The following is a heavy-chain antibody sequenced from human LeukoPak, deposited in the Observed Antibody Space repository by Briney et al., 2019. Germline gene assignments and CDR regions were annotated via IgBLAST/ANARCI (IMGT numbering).Heavy chain of an antibody. CDR2: IYHSGST. D-gene: IGHD3-10*01. Sequence: SETLSLTCTVSGYSISSGYYWGWIRQPPGKGLEWIGSIYHSGSTYYNPSLKSRVTISVDTSKNQFSLKLSSVTAADTAVYYCARGGGSGGWGQGTLVTVSS. V-gene: IGHV4-38-2*02. J-gene: IGHJ4*02. CDR3: ARGGGSGG. CDR1: GYSISSGYY.